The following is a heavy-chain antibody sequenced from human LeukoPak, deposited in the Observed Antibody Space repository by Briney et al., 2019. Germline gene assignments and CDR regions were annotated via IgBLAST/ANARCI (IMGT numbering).Heavy chain of an antibody. J-gene: IGHJ4*02. D-gene: IGHD5-12*01. CDR3: AKDQGYSGYDPLDY. Sequence: PGRSLRLSCAASGFTFSSYGMHWVRQAPGKGLEWVAVIWYDGSDKYYADSLKGRFTISRDNSKNTLFLQMNSLRAEDTAVYYCAKDQGYSGYDPLDYWGQGTLVTVSS. V-gene: IGHV3-33*06. CDR2: IWYDGSDK. CDR1: GFTFSSYG.